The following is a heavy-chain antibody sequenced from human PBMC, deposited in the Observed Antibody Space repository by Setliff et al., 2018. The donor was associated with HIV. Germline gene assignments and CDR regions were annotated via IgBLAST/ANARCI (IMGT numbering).Heavy chain of an antibody. V-gene: IGHV4-31*03. CDR3: ARHYPRSDDAFDI. Sequence: TLSLTCTVSGGSISSGGYYWSWIRQHPGKGLEWIGYIYYSGSTYYNPSLKSRVTISVDTSKSQFSLKLSSVTATDTALYYCARHYPRSDDAFDIWGQGTMVTVSS. J-gene: IGHJ3*02. D-gene: IGHD6-19*01. CDR1: GGSISSGGYY. CDR2: IYYSGST.